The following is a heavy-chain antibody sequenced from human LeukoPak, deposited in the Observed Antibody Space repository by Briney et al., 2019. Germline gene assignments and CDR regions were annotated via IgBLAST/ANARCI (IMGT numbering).Heavy chain of an antibody. CDR2: IYYSGST. CDR1: GGSISSGGYY. D-gene: IGHD2-8*01. J-gene: IGHJ4*02. Sequence: SETLSLTCTVSGGSISSGGYYWSWIRQHPGKGLEWIGYIYYSGSTYYHPSLKSRVTISVDTSKNQVSLKLSCGTAADTAVYYCARAFRYCANGVCYSGSGALDYWGQGTLVTVSS. V-gene: IGHV4-31*03. CDR3: ARAFRYCANGVCYSGSGALDY.